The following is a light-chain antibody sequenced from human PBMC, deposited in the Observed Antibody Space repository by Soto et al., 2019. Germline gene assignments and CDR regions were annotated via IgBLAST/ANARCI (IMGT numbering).Light chain of an antibody. V-gene: IGKV1-39*01. Sequence: DIQMTQSPSSLSASVGDRVTITCRASQSISSYLNWYQQKPEKAPTLLIYAASSLRSGVPLRFSSSGSGTDFALTSSSLQTEDFATYYCQQSYSAPYTFSQWTKLEIK. CDR2: AAS. CDR1: QSISSY. J-gene: IGKJ2*01. CDR3: QQSYSAPYT.